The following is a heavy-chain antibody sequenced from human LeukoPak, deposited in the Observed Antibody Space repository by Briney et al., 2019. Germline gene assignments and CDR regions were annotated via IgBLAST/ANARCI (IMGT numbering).Heavy chain of an antibody. CDR2: INHSGST. CDR3: ARASGGYDTIDY. J-gene: IGHJ4*02. Sequence: SETLSLTCAVYGGSFSGYYWSWIRQPPGKGLEWIGEINHSGSTNYNPSLKSRVTISVDTSKNQFSLKLSSVTAADTAVYYCARASGGYDTIDYWGQGTLVTVSS. V-gene: IGHV4-34*01. D-gene: IGHD5-12*01. CDR1: GGSFSGYY.